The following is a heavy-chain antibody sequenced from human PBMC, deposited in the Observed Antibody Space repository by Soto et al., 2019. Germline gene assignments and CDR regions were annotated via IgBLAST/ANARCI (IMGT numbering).Heavy chain of an antibody. CDR3: ARDQLYYDILSGYAQSYYMGV. CDR2: INAGNGNT. Sequence: ASVKVSCKASGYTFTSYAMHWVHQAPGQRLEWMGWINAGNGNTKYSQKFQGRVTITRDTSASTAYMELSSLRSEDTAVYYCARDQLYYDILSGYAQSYYMGVWGKGTTVTVSS. D-gene: IGHD3-9*01. CDR1: GYTFTSYA. V-gene: IGHV1-3*01. J-gene: IGHJ6*03.